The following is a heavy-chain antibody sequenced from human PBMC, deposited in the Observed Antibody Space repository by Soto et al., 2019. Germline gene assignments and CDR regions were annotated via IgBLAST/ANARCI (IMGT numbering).Heavy chain of an antibody. CDR2: MSYDGSDT. J-gene: IGHJ4*02. V-gene: IGHV3-30*02. Sequence: HPGGSLRLSCETSGFSFSVYGMHWVRQAPGKGLEWVAFMSYDGSDTFYADSVKGRFTISRDNSKNTLFLHMSNLRAEDTAMYYCTIVRVADSALDHWGQGTLVTVSS. CDR3: TIVRVADSALDH. CDR1: GFSFSVYG. D-gene: IGHD3-10*02.